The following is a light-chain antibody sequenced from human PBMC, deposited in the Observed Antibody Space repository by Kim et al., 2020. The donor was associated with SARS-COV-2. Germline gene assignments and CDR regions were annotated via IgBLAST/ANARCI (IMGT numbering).Light chain of an antibody. CDR1: QNIDTD. V-gene: IGKV3-11*01. J-gene: IGKJ4*01. Sequence: SPGDKATPSGRASQNIDTDIAWYQQRHGQAPRRLVYEATNRATGVPDRFSGSGSGTDFTLTISSLEPEDFSMYYCQQRNSWPPAVTFGGGTKLEI. CDR2: EAT. CDR3: QQRNSWPPAVT.